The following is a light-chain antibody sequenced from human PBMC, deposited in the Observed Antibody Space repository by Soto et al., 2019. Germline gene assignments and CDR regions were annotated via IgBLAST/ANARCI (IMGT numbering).Light chain of an antibody. Sequence: DIQMTQSPSSVSASVGDRVTITCRASQNIRSWLAWYQQKPGKAPRLVISDASTPQTGAPSRFSGSGSGTYFTLTITSLQPEDFATYFCQQTNSLPLTFGEGTKVEVK. CDR3: QQTNSLPLT. V-gene: IGKV1-12*01. CDR1: QNIRSW. CDR2: DAS. J-gene: IGKJ4*01.